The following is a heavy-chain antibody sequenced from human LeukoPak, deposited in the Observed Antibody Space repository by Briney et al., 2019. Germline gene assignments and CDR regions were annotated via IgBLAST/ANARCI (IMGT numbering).Heavy chain of an antibody. CDR3: ARDSDFWSGYYFDYYYGMDV. CDR1: GCTFSSNA. J-gene: IGHJ6*02. Sequence: GASGKVSCTASGCTFSSNAISWVRQAPGQGLEWMGGIIPIFGTANYAQKFQGRVTITADESTSTAYMELSSLRSEDTAVYYCARDSDFWSGYYFDYYYGMDVWGQGTTVTVSS. CDR2: IIPIFGTA. D-gene: IGHD3-3*01. V-gene: IGHV1-69*13.